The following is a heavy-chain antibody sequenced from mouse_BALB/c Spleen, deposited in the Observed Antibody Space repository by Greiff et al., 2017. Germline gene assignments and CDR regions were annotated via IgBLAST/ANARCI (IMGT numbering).Heavy chain of an antibody. Sequence: EVKLVESGGGLVQPGGSLKLSCAASGFTFSSYTMSWVRQTPEKRLEWVAYISNGGGSTYYPDTVKGRFTISRDNAKNTLYLQMSSLKSEDTAMYYCARLITTVVALDYWGQGTTLTVSS. CDR1: GFTFSSYT. V-gene: IGHV5-12-2*01. D-gene: IGHD1-1*01. CDR3: ARLITTVVALDY. CDR2: ISNGGGST. J-gene: IGHJ2*01.